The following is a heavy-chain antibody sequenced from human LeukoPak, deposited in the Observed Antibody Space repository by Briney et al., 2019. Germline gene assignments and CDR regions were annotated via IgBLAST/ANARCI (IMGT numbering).Heavy chain of an antibody. CDR2: IKQDGSEK. Sequence: QSGGSLRLSCAASGFTFSSYWMSWVRQAPGKGLEWVANIKQDGSEKYYVDSVKGRSTISRDNAKNSLYLQMNSLRAEDTAVYYCAREGYSSSSADPEIDYWGQGTLVTVSS. V-gene: IGHV3-7*01. J-gene: IGHJ4*02. CDR3: AREGYSSSSADPEIDY. CDR1: GFTFSSYW. D-gene: IGHD6-6*01.